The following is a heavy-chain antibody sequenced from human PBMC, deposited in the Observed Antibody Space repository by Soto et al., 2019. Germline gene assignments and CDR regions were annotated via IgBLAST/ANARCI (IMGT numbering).Heavy chain of an antibody. V-gene: IGHV4-39*02. CDR3: ARFTPDLVHSNLRSGYYLAYFDY. CDR2: IPYGGSP. D-gene: IGHD3-3*01. J-gene: IGHJ4*02. Sequence: QLQLRESAPGLVKPSETLSLTCSVSGGSISSSTYYWAWIRQPPGKGPEWIATIPYGGSPYYTPSLKSRVTVSVYTSRNDFSLKLTSVNASVAAIYYCARFTPDLVHSNLRSGYYLAYFDYWGQGTLVSVSA. CDR1: GGSISSSTYY.